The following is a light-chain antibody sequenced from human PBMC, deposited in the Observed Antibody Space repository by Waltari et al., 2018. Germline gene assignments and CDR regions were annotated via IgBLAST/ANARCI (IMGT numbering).Light chain of an antibody. CDR1: SPNTRAGPD. Sequence: QSVLTQPPSVSGAPGQRVTISCPGSSPNTRAGPDLHWYQQFSGTAPKLLIFDNDNRPSGVPDRFSGSRSGTSAYLAITGLQTDDEADYFCQSYDSGQWVFGGGTKVTVL. CDR3: QSYDSGQWV. J-gene: IGLJ3*02. V-gene: IGLV1-40*01. CDR2: DND.